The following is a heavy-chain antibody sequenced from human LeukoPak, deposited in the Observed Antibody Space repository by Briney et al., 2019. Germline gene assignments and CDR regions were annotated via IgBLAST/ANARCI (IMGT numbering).Heavy chain of an antibody. CDR3: ARSPDSSGYYFLDS. CDR1: GFTFSSYA. D-gene: IGHD3-22*01. CDR2: ISYGGSNK. J-gene: IGHJ4*02. V-gene: IGHV3-30-3*01. Sequence: GGSLRLSCAASGFTFSSYAMHWVRQAPGKGLEWVAVISYGGSNKYYADSVKGRFTISRDNSKNTLYLQMNSLRVEDTAVYYCARSPDSSGYYFLDSWGQGTLVTVSS.